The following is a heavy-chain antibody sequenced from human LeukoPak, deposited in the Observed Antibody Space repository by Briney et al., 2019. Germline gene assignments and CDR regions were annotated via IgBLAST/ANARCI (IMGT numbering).Heavy chain of an antibody. D-gene: IGHD3-22*01. V-gene: IGHV4-39*01. CDR1: GGSISSSTYN. Sequence: SETLSLTCSVAGGSISSSTYNWGWIRQPPGKGLEWIGSVYYTGITYYNPSVESRVTISVDTSKNHFSLELNSVTAADTGVYFCARQVRSPVVMFMDVWGKGTTVIVSS. CDR3: ARQVRSPVVMFMDV. J-gene: IGHJ6*03. CDR2: VYYTGIT.